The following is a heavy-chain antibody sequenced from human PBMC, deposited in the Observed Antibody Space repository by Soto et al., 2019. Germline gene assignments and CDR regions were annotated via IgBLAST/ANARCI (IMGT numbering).Heavy chain of an antibody. Sequence: QVTLKESGPVLVKPTETLTLTCTVSGFSLSNARMGVSWIRQPPGKALEWLAHIFSNDEKSYSTSLKSRPTISKDTSKSHVVVTMTNMDPVDTATYYCARIGGIVLVPAAIDYWGQGTLVTVSS. D-gene: IGHD2-2*02. CDR1: GFSLSNARMG. CDR2: IFSNDEK. CDR3: ARIGGIVLVPAAIDY. J-gene: IGHJ4*02. V-gene: IGHV2-26*01.